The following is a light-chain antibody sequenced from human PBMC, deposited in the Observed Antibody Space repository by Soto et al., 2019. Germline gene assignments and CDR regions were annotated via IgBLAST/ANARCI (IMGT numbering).Light chain of an antibody. J-gene: IGKJ5*01. CDR2: AAS. Sequence: DIQMTQSPSSLSASVGDRVIITCRASQTISSHLNWYQQKPGKAPNLLVYAASSLQSGVPSRSTGSGSGTDFTLTISSLQPEDFATYFCQQSYTTPITFGQGTRLEI. CDR3: QQSYTTPIT. CDR1: QTISSH. V-gene: IGKV1-39*01.